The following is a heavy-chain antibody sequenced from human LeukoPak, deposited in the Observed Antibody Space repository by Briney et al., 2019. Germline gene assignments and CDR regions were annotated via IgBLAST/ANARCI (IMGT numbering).Heavy chain of an antibody. J-gene: IGHJ5*02. D-gene: IGHD3-10*01. CDR2: IYYSGST. CDR1: GGSVSGSSYY. CDR3: ARALTITMVRGAPGWFDP. V-gene: IGHV4-61*01. Sequence: SETLSLTCTVSGGSVSGSSYYWSWIRQPPGKGLEWIGYIYYSGSTNYNPSLKSRVTISVDTSKNQFSLKLSSVTAADTAVYYCARALTITMVRGAPGWFDPWGQGTLVTVSS.